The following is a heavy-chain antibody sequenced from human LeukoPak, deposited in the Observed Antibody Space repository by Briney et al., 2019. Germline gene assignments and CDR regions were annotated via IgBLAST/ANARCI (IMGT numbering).Heavy chain of an antibody. CDR1: GFTFSDYY. Sequence: GGSLRLSCAASGFTFSDYYMSWIRQAPGKGLEWVSYISSSGSTIYYADSVKGRFSISRDNAKNSLYLQMNSLRAEDTAVYYCATTIAVAGFDYWGQGTLVTVSS. D-gene: IGHD6-19*01. CDR3: ATTIAVAGFDY. CDR2: ISSSGSTI. V-gene: IGHV3-11*01. J-gene: IGHJ4*02.